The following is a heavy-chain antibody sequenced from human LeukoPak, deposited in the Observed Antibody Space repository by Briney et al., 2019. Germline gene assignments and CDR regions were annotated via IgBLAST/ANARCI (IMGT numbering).Heavy chain of an antibody. CDR3: ANCHSSAWCFDY. Sequence: GGSLRLSCAASGFTVSSNEMSWVRQAPGKGLEWVAGTSSDGSSKYYADSVKGRFTISRDNSKNTLYLQMDSLRAEDTAVYYCANCHSSAWCFDYWGQGTLVTVSS. CDR1: GFTVSSNE. V-gene: IGHV3-30*18. J-gene: IGHJ4*02. CDR2: TSSDGSSK. D-gene: IGHD6-19*01.